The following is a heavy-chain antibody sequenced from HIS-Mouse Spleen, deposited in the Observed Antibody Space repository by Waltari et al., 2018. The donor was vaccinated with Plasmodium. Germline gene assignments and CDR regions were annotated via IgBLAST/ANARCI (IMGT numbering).Heavy chain of an antibody. CDR2: RKQDGSEK. Sequence: EVQLVESGGGLVQPGGSLRLPVPASAFTFGSYWMSWVRQAPGKGVEWVANRKQDGSEKYYVDSVKGRFTISRDNAKNSLYLQMNSLRAEDTAVYYCARGRVAVAGTAYWGQGTLVTVSS. CDR3: ARGRVAVAGTAY. D-gene: IGHD6-19*01. J-gene: IGHJ4*02. V-gene: IGHV3-7*01. CDR1: AFTFGSYW.